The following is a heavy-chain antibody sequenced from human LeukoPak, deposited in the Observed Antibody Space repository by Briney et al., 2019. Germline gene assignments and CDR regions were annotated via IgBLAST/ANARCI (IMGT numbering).Heavy chain of an antibody. V-gene: IGHV3-11*04. CDR3: ARDAMTYCGGDCRYSVNMDV. CDR1: GFTFSDYY. Sequence: PGGSLRLSCAASGFTFSDYYMSWIRQAPGKGLEWVSYISSSGSTIYYAASVKGRFTISRDNAKNSLYLQMNSLRAEDTAVYYCARDAMTYCGGDCRYSVNMDVWGKGTTVTVSS. J-gene: IGHJ6*03. CDR2: ISSSGSTI. D-gene: IGHD2-21*01.